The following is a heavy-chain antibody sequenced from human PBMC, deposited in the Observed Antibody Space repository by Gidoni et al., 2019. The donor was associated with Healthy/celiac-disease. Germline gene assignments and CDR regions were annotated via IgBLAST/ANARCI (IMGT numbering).Heavy chain of an antibody. V-gene: IGHV4-39*01. CDR3: ARLQYYYYGMDV. CDR1: GGSISSSSSY. J-gene: IGHJ6*02. CDR2: IYYSGST. Sequence: QLQLQESRPGLVKPSETLSLTCTFSGGSISSSSSYWGWIRQPPGKGLEWIGSIYYSGSTYYNPSLKSRVTISVDTSKNQFSLKLSSVTAADTAVYYCARLQYYYYGMDVWGQGTTVTVSS. D-gene: IGHD4-4*01.